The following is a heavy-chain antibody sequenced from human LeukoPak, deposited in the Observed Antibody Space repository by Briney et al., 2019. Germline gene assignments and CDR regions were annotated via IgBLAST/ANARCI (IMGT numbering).Heavy chain of an antibody. J-gene: IGHJ4*02. V-gene: IGHV3-21*01. CDR3: AREWGSGWYGGGYYFDY. CDR1: GFTFSSYS. D-gene: IGHD6-19*01. Sequence: GGSLRLSCAASGFTFSSYSMNWVRQAPGKGLGWVSSISSSSSYIYYADSVKGRFTISRDNAKNSLYLQMNSLRAEDTAVYYCAREWGSGWYGGGYYFDYWGQGTLVTVSS. CDR2: ISSSSSYI.